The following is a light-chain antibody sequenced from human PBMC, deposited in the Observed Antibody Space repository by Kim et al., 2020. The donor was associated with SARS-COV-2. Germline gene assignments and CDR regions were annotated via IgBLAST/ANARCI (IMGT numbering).Light chain of an antibody. CDR2: WAS. V-gene: IGKV4-1*01. Sequence: RATISCKSSQSVLSDSNNKNYLAWYQQKPGQPPKLLIYWASTRETGVPDRFSGSGSGTDFTLTISSLQAEDVAVYYCQQYYTSPFTVGPGTKLAI. J-gene: IGKJ2*01. CDR1: QSVLSDSNNKNY. CDR3: QQYYTSPFT.